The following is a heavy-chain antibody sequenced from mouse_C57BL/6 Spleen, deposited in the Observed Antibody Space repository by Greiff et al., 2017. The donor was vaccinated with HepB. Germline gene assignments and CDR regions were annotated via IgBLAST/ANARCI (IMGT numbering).Heavy chain of an antibody. D-gene: IGHD2-3*01. V-gene: IGHV1-82*01. CDR2: IYPGDGDT. CDR1: GYAFSSSW. CDR3: AREDGCFDV. Sequence: QVHVKQSGPELVKPGASVKISCKASGYAFSSSWMNWVKQRPGKGLEWIGRIYPGDGDTNYNGKFKGKATLTADKSSSTAYMQLSSLTSEDSAVYFCAREDGCFDVWGTGTTVTVSS. J-gene: IGHJ1*03.